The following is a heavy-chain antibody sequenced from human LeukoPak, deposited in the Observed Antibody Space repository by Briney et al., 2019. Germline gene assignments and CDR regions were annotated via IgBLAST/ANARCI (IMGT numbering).Heavy chain of an antibody. V-gene: IGHV4-39*07. CDR2: INHSGST. J-gene: IGHJ4*02. CDR1: GGSISSGGYY. CDR3: ARGRTDWAQYYYDSSASNFDY. D-gene: IGHD3-22*01. Sequence: SETLSLTCTVSGGSISSGGYYWSWIRQPPGKGLEWIGEINHSGSTNYNPSLKSRVTISVDTSKNQFSLKLSSVTAADTAVYYCARGRTDWAQYYYDSSASNFDYWGQGTLVTVPS.